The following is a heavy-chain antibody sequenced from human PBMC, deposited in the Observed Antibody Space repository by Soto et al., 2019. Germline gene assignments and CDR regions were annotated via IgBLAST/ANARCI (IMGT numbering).Heavy chain of an antibody. V-gene: IGHV4-31*03. CDR2: IYYSGST. D-gene: IGHD6-19*01. CDR3: ARDFTDSSGPTLGMGV. J-gene: IGHJ6*02. Sequence: QVQLQESGPGLVKPSQTLSLTCTVSGGSISSGGYYLSWIRQHPGKGLERIGYIYYSGSTYYNPSLKSRVTISVDTSKNQFSLKLSSVTAADTAVYYCARDFTDSSGPTLGMGVWCQGTTVTVSS. CDR1: GGSISSGGYY.